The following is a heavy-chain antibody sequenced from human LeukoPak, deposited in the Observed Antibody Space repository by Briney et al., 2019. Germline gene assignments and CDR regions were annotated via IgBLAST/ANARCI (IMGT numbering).Heavy chain of an antibody. CDR2: IYTSGST. Sequence: SETLSLTCTVSGGSISSGSYYWSWIRQPAGKGLEWIGRIYTSGSTNHNPSLKSRVTISVDTSKNQFSLKLSSVTAADTAVYYCARARIPSIAAAGTTFQNWFDPWGQGTLVTVSS. CDR1: GGSISSGSYY. J-gene: IGHJ5*02. D-gene: IGHD6-13*01. V-gene: IGHV4-61*02. CDR3: ARARIPSIAAAGTTFQNWFDP.